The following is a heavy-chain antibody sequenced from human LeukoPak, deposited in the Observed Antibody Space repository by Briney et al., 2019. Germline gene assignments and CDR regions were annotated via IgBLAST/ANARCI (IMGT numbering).Heavy chain of an antibody. CDR1: GFSFTSYW. Sequence: GESLKISCKAHGFSFTSYWISWVRQMPGKGLEWMGIIYPGDSDTRYSPSFQGQVTVSADKSISTAYLQWSSLKASDTAMYYCARGQYCGGDCGFYYYYGMDVWGQGTTVTVSS. D-gene: IGHD2-21*02. CDR3: ARGQYCGGDCGFYYYYGMDV. V-gene: IGHV5-51*01. J-gene: IGHJ6*02. CDR2: IYPGDSDT.